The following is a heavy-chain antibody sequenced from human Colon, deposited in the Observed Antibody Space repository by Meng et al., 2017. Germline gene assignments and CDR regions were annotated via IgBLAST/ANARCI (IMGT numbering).Heavy chain of an antibody. CDR2: IYYSGST. Sequence: QVQLQGSGPGLVRPSGTLSLTCTVSGGSVSSGSYYWSWIRQRPGKGLEWIGYIYYSGSTNYNPSLKSRVTISVDTSKNQFSLKLSSVTAADTAVYYCARGASDYDFDYWGQGTLVTVSS. CDR3: ARGASDYDFDY. D-gene: IGHD3-22*01. V-gene: IGHV4-61*01. J-gene: IGHJ4*02. CDR1: GGSVSSGSYY.